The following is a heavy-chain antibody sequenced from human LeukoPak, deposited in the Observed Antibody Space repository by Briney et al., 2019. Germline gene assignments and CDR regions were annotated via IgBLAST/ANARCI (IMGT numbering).Heavy chain of an antibody. D-gene: IGHD1-14*01. V-gene: IGHV3-23*01. Sequence: DPGGSLRLSCAASGFTFSSYAMRWVRQAPGKGLEWVSSISESGDTPYYADSVKGLFTISRDNSKNTLYLQMSSLRAEDTAVYYCAQLLDDNPIRWYFGLWGRGTLVTVSS. CDR1: GFTFSSYA. CDR2: ISESGDTP. J-gene: IGHJ2*01. CDR3: AQLLDDNPIRWYFGL.